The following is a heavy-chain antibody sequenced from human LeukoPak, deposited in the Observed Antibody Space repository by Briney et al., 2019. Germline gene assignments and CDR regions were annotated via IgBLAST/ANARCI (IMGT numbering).Heavy chain of an antibody. D-gene: IGHD2-2*01. J-gene: IGHJ6*03. V-gene: IGHV1-8*03. CDR2: MNPNSGNT. CDR1: GGTFTSYD. Sequence: ASVKVSCKASGGTFTSYDINWVRQATGQGLEWMGWMNPNSGNTGYAQKFQGRVTITRNTSISTAYMELSSLGSEDTAVYYCARGLSQVVVVPAAILDGYYYYMDVWGKGTTVTVSS. CDR3: ARGLSQVVVVPAAILDGYYYYMDV.